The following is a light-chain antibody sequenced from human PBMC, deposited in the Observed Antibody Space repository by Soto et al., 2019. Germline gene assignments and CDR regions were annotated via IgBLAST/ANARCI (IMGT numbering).Light chain of an antibody. CDR2: GAS. CDR1: QSLSSSY. V-gene: IGKV3-20*01. J-gene: IGKJ1*01. Sequence: EIVLTQSPGTLSLSPGERATLSCRASQSLSSSYLAWYRQKPGQAPRLLIYGASSRATDIPDRFSGSGSGTDFTLTISRLEPEDFAAYYCQQYVSSPPTFGQGTKVEIK. CDR3: QQYVSSPPT.